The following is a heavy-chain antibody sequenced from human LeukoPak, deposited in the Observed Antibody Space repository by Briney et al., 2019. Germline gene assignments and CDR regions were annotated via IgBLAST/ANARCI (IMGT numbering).Heavy chain of an antibody. CDR2: TYYRSKWYN. Sequence: SQTLSLTCAISGDSVSSNSAAWNWIRQSPSRGLEWLGRTYYRSKWYNDYAVSVKSRITINPDTSKNQFTLQLNSVTPEDTAVYYCARGMYYYDSSGYQMAEYFQHWGQGTLVTVSS. J-gene: IGHJ1*01. D-gene: IGHD3-22*01. V-gene: IGHV6-1*01. CDR3: ARGMYYYDSSGYQMAEYFQH. CDR1: GDSVSSNSAA.